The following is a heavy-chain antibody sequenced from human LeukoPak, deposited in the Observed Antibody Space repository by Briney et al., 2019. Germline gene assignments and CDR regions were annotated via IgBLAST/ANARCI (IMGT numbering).Heavy chain of an antibody. CDR2: VYDTGTT. CDR3: ARSTKFSSSWYDYFDY. J-gene: IGHJ4*02. CDR1: GDSLSPYY. V-gene: IGHV4-59*01. Sequence: PSETLSLTCTVSGDSLSPYYWNWIRQPPGKGLEWIGYVYDTGTTNYNPSLKSRVTISVDTSKKYFSLRLSSVTAADTAVYYCARSTKFSSSWYDYFDYWPRGTLVTVSS. D-gene: IGHD6-13*01.